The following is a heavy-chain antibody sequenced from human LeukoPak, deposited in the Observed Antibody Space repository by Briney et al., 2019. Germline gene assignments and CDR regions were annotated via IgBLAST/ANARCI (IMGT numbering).Heavy chain of an antibody. D-gene: IGHD3-10*01. CDR2: INPNSGGT. CDR3: ASGSGTYSPDY. V-gene: IGHV1-2*02. Sequence: ASVKGSCKASGYTFTGQYLHWVRQAPGHGLEWMGWINPNSGGTNYAQKCHGRVTVTRDTSISTAYIELSRLRSDDTAVYYCASGSGTYSPDYWGQGTLVTVSS. CDR1: GYTFTGQY. J-gene: IGHJ4*02.